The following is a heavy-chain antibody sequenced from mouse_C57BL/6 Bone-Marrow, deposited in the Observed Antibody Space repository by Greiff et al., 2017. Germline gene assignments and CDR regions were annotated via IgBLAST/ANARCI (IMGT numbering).Heavy chain of an antibody. Sequence: QVHVKQPGTELVKPGASVKLSCKASGYTFTSYWMHWVKQRPGQGLEWIGNINPSNGGTNYNEKFKSKATLTVDKSSSTAYMQLSSLTSEDSAVYYCARSGIYLNAMDYWGQGTSVTVSS. V-gene: IGHV1-53*01. CDR2: INPSNGGT. CDR1: GYTFTSYW. D-gene: IGHD2-1*01. J-gene: IGHJ4*01. CDR3: ARSGIYLNAMDY.